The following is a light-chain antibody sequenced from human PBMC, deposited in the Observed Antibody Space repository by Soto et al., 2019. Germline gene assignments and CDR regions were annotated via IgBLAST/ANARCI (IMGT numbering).Light chain of an antibody. CDR3: SSYTSSSILYV. CDR1: SSDIGDYNY. V-gene: IGLV2-14*01. CDR2: DVT. Sequence: QSALTQPASVSGSPGQSITISCTGTSSDIGDYNYVSWYQQHPGKAPKLLIYDVTNRPSGVSNRFSGSKSGNTASLTISGLQAEDEADYYCSSYTSSSILYVFGIGTKLTVL. J-gene: IGLJ1*01.